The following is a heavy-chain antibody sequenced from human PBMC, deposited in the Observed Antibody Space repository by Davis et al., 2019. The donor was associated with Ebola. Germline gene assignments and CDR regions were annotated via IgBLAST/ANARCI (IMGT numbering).Heavy chain of an antibody. D-gene: IGHD6-13*01. CDR3: VKDLSSSWYLYYYGMDV. CDR1: GFTFSSYA. Sequence: GGSLRLSCAASGFTFSSYAMSWVRQAPGKGLEWVSAISGSGGSTYYADSVKGRFTISRDNSKNTLYLQMNSLRAEDTAVYYCVKDLSSSWYLYYYGMDVWGQGTTVTVSS. V-gene: IGHV3-23*01. J-gene: IGHJ6*02. CDR2: ISGSGGST.